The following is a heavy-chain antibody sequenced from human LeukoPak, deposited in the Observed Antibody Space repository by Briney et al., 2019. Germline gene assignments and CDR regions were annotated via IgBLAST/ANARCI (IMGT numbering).Heavy chain of an antibody. V-gene: IGHV4-30-4*01. CDR1: GGSISSGDYY. D-gene: IGHD3-9*01. CDR3: ASLRYYDILTGCSDDAFDI. CDR2: IYYSGST. J-gene: IGHJ3*02. Sequence: SQTLSLTCTVSGGSISSGDYYWSWIRQPPGKGLEWIGYIYYSGSTYYNPSLKSRVTISVDTSKNQFSLKLSSVTAADTAVYYCASLRYYDILTGCSDDAFDIWGQGTMVTVSS.